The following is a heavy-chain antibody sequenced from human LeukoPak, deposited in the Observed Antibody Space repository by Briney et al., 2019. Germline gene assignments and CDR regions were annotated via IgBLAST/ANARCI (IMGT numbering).Heavy chain of an antibody. Sequence: SETLSLTCTVSGGSISSSSYYWGWIRQPPGKGLEWIGSIYYSGSTYHNPSLKSRVTISVDTSKNQFSLKLSSVTAADTAVYYCARQAYCCGGSCYVSYFDYWGQGTLVTVSS. V-gene: IGHV4-39*01. CDR2: IYYSGST. CDR3: ARQAYCCGGSCYVSYFDY. CDR1: GGSISSSSYY. J-gene: IGHJ4*02. D-gene: IGHD2-15*01.